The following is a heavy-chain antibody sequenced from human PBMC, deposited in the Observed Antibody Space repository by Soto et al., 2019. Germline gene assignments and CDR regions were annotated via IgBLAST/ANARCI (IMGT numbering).Heavy chain of an antibody. CDR2: INHSGST. CDR1: GGSFSGYY. Sequence: SETLSLTCAVYGGSFSGYYWSWIRQPPGKGLEWIGEINHSGSTNYNPSLKSRVTISVDTSKNQFSLKLSSVTAADTAVYYCWSYYYYYMDVWGKGTTVTVSS. V-gene: IGHV4-34*01. CDR3: WSYYYYYMDV. J-gene: IGHJ6*03.